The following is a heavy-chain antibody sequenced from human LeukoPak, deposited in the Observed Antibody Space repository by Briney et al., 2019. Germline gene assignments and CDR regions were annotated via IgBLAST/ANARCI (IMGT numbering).Heavy chain of an antibody. J-gene: IGHJ4*02. Sequence: GGSLRLSCAASGFTFGSYAMSWVRQAPGKGLEWVSAISGSGGSTYYADSVKGRFTISRDNSKNTLYLQMNSLRAEDTAVYYCARGKRGYPIDYWGQGTLVTVSS. D-gene: IGHD3-22*01. V-gene: IGHV3-23*01. CDR1: GFTFGSYA. CDR3: ARGKRGYPIDY. CDR2: ISGSGGST.